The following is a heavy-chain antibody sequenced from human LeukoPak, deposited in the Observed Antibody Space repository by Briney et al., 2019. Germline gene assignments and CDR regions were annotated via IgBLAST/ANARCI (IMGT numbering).Heavy chain of an antibody. CDR2: ISSSSSTI. CDR3: ARSGYCSSTSCPTGNAFDI. J-gene: IGHJ3*02. D-gene: IGHD2-2*01. Sequence: PGGSLRLSCAASGFTFSSYSMNWVRQAPGKGLEWVSYISSSSSTIYYADSMKGRFTISRDNAKNSLYLQMNSLRAEDTAVYYCARSGYCSSTSCPTGNAFDIWGQGTMVTVSS. CDR1: GFTFSSYS. V-gene: IGHV3-48*01.